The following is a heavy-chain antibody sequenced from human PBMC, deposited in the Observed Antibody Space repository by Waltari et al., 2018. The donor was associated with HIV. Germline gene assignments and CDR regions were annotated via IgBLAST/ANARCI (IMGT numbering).Heavy chain of an antibody. V-gene: IGHV1-18*01. D-gene: IGHD6-13*01. CDR3: ARDKIERLVLYYYYGMDV. CDR1: GYTFSSYG. J-gene: IGHJ6*02. Sequence: QVQLVQSGAEVKKPGASVKVSCKASGYTFSSYGISWVRQAPGQGLEWMGWISAYNGNTNYAQKLQGRVTMTTETSTRTAYMELRSLRSDDTAVYYCARDKIERLVLYYYYGMDVWGQGTTVTVSS. CDR2: ISAYNGNT.